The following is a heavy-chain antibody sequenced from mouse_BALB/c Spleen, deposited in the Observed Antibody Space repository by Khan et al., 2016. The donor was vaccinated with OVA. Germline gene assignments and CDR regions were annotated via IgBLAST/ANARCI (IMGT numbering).Heavy chain of an antibody. D-gene: IGHD2-12*01. Sequence: QVQLKESGAELMKPGASVKISCKATGYTFSSYWIEWVKQRPGHGLEWIGEILPGSGSTRYNEKLKGKATFTADTSSNTAYMQLSSLTSEASVFYYCARGIRPDWYFDFWGAGTPVTVSS. J-gene: IGHJ1*01. CDR3: ARGIRPDWYFDF. CDR1: GYTFSSYW. V-gene: IGHV1-9*01. CDR2: ILPGSGST.